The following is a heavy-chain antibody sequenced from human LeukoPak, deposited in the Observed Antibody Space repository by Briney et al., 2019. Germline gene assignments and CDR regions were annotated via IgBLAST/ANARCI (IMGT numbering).Heavy chain of an antibody. J-gene: IGHJ4*02. CDR2: ISSGSNSI. D-gene: IGHD6-6*01. CDR1: GFPFSSYE. Sequence: PGGSLRLSCAASGFPFSSYEMNWVRQAPGKGLEWVSPISSGSNSIFYADSVRGRFTISRDNAKNSLFLQMNSLRVEDTAVYYCARGGIAARFAYWGQGTLVTVSS. CDR3: ARGGIAARFAY. V-gene: IGHV3-48*03.